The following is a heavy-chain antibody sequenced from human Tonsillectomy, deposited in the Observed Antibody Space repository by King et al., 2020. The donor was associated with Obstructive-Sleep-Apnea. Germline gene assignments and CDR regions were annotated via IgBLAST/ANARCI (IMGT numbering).Heavy chain of an antibody. CDR3: ARALGYRGSYLRFDY. D-gene: IGHD1-26*01. CDR2: ISCSSSYI. J-gene: IGHJ4*02. V-gene: IGHV3-21*01. Sequence: VQLVESGGGLVKPGGSLRLSCAASGFTFSSYSMNWVRQAPGKGLEWVSSISCSSSYIYYSDSVKGRFTISKDNAKNSLYLQMNSLRAEDTAVYYCARALGYRGSYLRFDYWGQGTLVTVSS. CDR1: GFTFSSYS.